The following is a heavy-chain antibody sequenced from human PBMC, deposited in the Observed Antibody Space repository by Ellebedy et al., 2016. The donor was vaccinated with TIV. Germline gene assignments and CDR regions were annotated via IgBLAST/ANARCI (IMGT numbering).Heavy chain of an antibody. J-gene: IGHJ4*02. V-gene: IGHV3-73*01. CDR1: GFNFSGSA. CDR2: IRSRGKPDAT. CDR3: YAVSCRSPSCYGFLFR. Sequence: GESLKISXAVAGFNFSGSAIHWVRQTPGKGLEWIGRIRSRGKPDATAYDASLKGRFTITRDDSKNTAYLGMKSLKTEDTAVYFCYAVSCRSPSCYGFLFRWGQGTRVTVSS. D-gene: IGHD2-2*01.